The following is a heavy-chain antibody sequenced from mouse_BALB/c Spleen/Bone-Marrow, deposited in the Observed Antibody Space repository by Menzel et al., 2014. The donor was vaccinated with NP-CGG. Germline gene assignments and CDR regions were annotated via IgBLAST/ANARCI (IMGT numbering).Heavy chain of an antibody. J-gene: IGHJ2*01. V-gene: IGHV2-6-7*01. Sequence: VHLVESGPGLVSPSQSLSITCTVSGFSLTDYGVNWVRQPPGKNLEWLGMIWGDGSTDYNSALKSRLSISKDNSQSQVFLKMNSLETDDTARYYCARDLYYYGFDYRGQGTTLTVSS. CDR1: GFSLTDYG. CDR3: ARDLYYYGFDY. CDR2: IWGDGST. D-gene: IGHD1-1*01.